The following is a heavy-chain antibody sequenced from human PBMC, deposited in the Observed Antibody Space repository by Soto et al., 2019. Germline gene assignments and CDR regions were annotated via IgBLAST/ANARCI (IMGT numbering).Heavy chain of an antibody. CDR2: IFYTGTT. CDR1: GGSINDYY. V-gene: IGHV4-59*01. D-gene: IGHD5-18*01. CDR3: ARIPVDTSMIYWLDP. J-gene: IGHJ5*02. Sequence: SETLSLTCTVSGGSINDYYWILIRQPPGKGLEWIGYIFYTGTTSYNPSLKSRVTISVDTSKNLFSLKLTSVTAADTAVYYCARIPVDTSMIYWLDPWGQGTLVTVS.